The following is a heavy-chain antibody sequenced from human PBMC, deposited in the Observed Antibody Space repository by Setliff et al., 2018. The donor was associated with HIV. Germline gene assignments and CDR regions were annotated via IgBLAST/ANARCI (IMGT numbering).Heavy chain of an antibody. D-gene: IGHD3-10*01. CDR2: IYSSGST. V-gene: IGHV4-61*09. J-gene: IGHJ4*02. Sequence: SETLSLTCTASGGSISSGSYYWSWIRQPAGKGLEWIGHIYSSGSTNYNPSLKSRVTISADTSKNQFSLKLSSVTAADTAVYFCVRRVSHGSQPSYFDYWGQGTLVTVSS. CDR3: VRRVSHGSQPSYFDY. CDR1: GGSISSGSYY.